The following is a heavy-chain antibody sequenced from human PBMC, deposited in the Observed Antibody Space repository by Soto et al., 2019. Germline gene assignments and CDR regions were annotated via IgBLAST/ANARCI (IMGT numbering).Heavy chain of an antibody. CDR1: VFSVSASGVG. J-gene: IGHJ5*02. V-gene: IGHV2-5*01. CDR3: ADTAANYDFWGGYYANWFDP. D-gene: IGHD3-3*01. CDR2: IYSNDDK. Sequence: SGPTLVHPTQTLTLTYTFSVFSVSASGVGGGWIRQPPGKALEWLALIYSNDDKRYSPSLKNRLTITKDTSKNQAGLTMTNLYAVEMATYCCADTAANYDFWGGYYANWFDPWGQGTLVTVSS.